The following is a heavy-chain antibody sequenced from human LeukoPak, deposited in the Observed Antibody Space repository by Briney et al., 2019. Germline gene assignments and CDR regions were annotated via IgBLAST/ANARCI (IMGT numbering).Heavy chain of an antibody. J-gene: IGHJ6*02. V-gene: IGHV1-18*01. Sequence: ASVKVSCKASGYTFTNYVSTWVRQAPGQGLEWMEWISTYKGNTNYAQRLQGRVTMTTDTSTSTAYMELRSLRSDDTAVYYCARDRCSSTSCPSYYYYYGMDVWGQGTTVTVSS. CDR1: GYTFTNYV. CDR2: ISTYKGNT. D-gene: IGHD2-2*01. CDR3: ARDRCSSTSCPSYYYYYGMDV.